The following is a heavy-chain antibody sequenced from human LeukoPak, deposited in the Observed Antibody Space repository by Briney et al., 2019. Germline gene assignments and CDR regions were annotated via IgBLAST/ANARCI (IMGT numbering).Heavy chain of an antibody. V-gene: IGHV4-39*01. D-gene: IGHD2-8*02. Sequence: SETLSLTCTVSGGSISIATYPWGWIRQPPGKGLEWIGNIYYSGSTNYNPSLKSRLTISVDTSKNQFSLKLSSVTAADTAVYHCARLRTGGTSYVRGDWFDPWGQGTLVTVSS. CDR1: GGSISIATYP. J-gene: IGHJ5*02. CDR3: ARLRTGGTSYVRGDWFDP. CDR2: IYYSGST.